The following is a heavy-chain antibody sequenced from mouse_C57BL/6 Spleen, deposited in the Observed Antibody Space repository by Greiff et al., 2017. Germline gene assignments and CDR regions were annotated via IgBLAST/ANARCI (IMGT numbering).Heavy chain of an antibody. CDR1: GYTFTSYW. D-gene: IGHD1-1*01. CDR2: IYPGSGST. CDR3: ARSYYGSSFFAY. V-gene: IGHV1-55*01. J-gene: IGHJ3*01. Sequence: VPLQQSGAELVKPGASVKMSCKASGYTFTSYWITWVKQRPGQGLEWIGDIYPGSGSTNYNEKFKSKATLTVDTSSSTAYMQLSSLTSEDSAVYYCARSYYGSSFFAYWGQGTLVTVSA.